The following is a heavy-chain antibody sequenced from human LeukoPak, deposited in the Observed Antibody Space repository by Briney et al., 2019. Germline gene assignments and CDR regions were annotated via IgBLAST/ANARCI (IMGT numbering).Heavy chain of an antibody. CDR3: AKDPYSYGSYFDY. V-gene: IGHV3-30*02. D-gene: IGHD5-18*01. J-gene: IGHJ4*02. CDR1: GFTFSGCG. Sequence: GGSLRLSCAASGFTFSGCGMHWVRQAPGKGLEWVAFIWYDGRDKYCADSVKGQFTISRDNSKNTLYLQMNSLRAEDTAVYYCAKDPYSYGSYFDYWGQGTLVTVSS. CDR2: IWYDGRDK.